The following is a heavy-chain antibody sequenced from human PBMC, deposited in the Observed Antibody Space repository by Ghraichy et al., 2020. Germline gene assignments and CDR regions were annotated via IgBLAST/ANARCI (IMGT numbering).Heavy chain of an antibody. D-gene: IGHD2-2*01. Sequence: GESLNISCAASGFTFRNYAISWVRQAPGKGLEWVSAISGSGVNTYYADSVQGRFTISRDNSKTTLYLQMNSLSSEDTAVYYCARDVRSCTTSNCPNWFDPWGQGTLVSVSS. J-gene: IGHJ5*02. CDR1: GFTFRNYA. V-gene: IGHV3-23*01. CDR3: ARDVRSCTTSNCPNWFDP. CDR2: ISGSGVNT.